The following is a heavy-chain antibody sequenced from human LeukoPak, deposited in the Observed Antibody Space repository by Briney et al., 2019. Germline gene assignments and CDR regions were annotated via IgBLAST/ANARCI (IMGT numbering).Heavy chain of an antibody. CDR2: INPSGGST. D-gene: IGHD1-26*01. CDR1: GYTFTSYY. J-gene: IGHJ3*02. Sequence: ASVKVSCKASGYTFTSYYMHWVRQAPGQGLEWMGIINPSGGSTSYAQKFQGRVTMTKDTSTSTAYMEMGSLRSDDTAVYYCARDGVRWELPSGFDIWGQGTMVTVSS. CDR3: ARDGVRWELPSGFDI. V-gene: IGHV1-46*01.